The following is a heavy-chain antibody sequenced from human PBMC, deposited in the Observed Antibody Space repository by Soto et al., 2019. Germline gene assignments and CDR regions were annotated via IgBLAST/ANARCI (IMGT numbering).Heavy chain of an antibody. V-gene: IGHV3-33*01. CDR2: IWYDGSNK. D-gene: IGHD3-9*01. Sequence: SLRLSCAASGFTFSSYGMHWVRQAPGKGLEWVAVIWYDGSNKYYADSVKGRFTISRDNSKNTLYLQMNSLRAEDTAVYYCARAVGDILTGYSPRLDYWGQGTLVTVSS. CDR3: ARAVGDILTGYSPRLDY. J-gene: IGHJ4*02. CDR1: GFTFSSYG.